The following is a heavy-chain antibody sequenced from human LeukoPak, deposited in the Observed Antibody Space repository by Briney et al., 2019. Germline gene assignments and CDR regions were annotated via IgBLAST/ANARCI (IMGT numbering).Heavy chain of an antibody. D-gene: IGHD1-26*01. CDR3: AKGLYSGSYDGFDS. Sequence: GSSVKVSCKASGGTFRSYAMSWVRQAPGKGLEWVSVISGSGGSTYYADSVKGRFTISRDNSKNTLYLQMNSLRAEDTAVYYCAKGLYSGSYDGFDSWGQGALVTVSS. CDR1: GGTFRSYA. J-gene: IGHJ4*02. V-gene: IGHV3-23*01. CDR2: ISGSGGST.